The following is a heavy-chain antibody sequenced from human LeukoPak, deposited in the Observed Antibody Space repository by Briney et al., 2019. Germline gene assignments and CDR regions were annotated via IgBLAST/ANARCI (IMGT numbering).Heavy chain of an antibody. V-gene: IGHV3-23*01. CDR1: GFIFSSLA. Sequence: GGSLRLSCAASGFIFSSLAMTWVRQAPGKGLEWVSTINAVDANTYYADSVKGRFTVSRDDSRNTLYLQMNSLRAEDTAVYYCAKQFLGANWGQGTLVIVSS. CDR3: AKQFLGAN. CDR2: INAVDANT. J-gene: IGHJ4*02. D-gene: IGHD4/OR15-4a*01.